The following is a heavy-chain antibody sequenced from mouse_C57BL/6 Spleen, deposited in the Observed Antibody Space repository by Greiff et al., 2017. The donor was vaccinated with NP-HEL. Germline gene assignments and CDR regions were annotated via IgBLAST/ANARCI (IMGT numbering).Heavy chain of an antibody. CDR1: GYTFTSYG. CDR2: IYPRSGNT. J-gene: IGHJ2*01. CDR3: AREEANWAYYFDY. Sequence: VQLQQSGAELARPGASVKLSCKASGYTFTSYGISWVKQRTGQGLEWIGEIYPRSGNTYYHEKFKGKATLTADKSSSTAYMELRSLTSEDSAVYFCAREEANWAYYFDYWGQGTTLTVSS. D-gene: IGHD4-1*01. V-gene: IGHV1-81*01.